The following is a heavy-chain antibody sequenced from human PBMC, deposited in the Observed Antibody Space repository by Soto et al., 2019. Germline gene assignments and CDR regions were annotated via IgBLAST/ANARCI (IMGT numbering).Heavy chain of an antibody. V-gene: IGHV1-18*01. D-gene: IGHD1-26*01. CDR2: ISAYNGNT. J-gene: IGHJ4*02. Sequence: QVQLVQSGAEVKKPGASVKVSCKASGYTFTSYGISWVRQAPGQGLEYMGWISAYNGNTNYAQNFQGRVTMTTDTPPRTDDIELMNLISDDTAVYYCARVGRNTSVAYGGQGTLVTVAT. CDR1: GYTFTSYG. CDR3: ARVGRNTSVAY.